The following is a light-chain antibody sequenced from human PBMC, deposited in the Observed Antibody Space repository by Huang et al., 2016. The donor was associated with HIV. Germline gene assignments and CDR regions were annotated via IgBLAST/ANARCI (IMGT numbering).Light chain of an antibody. CDR2: DAH. Sequence: IVLTQSPATLSLSPGERATLTCGASQSVSNNYLAWYQQKPGLAPRLLIYDAHGRATGIPDRFSGSGSVTDFTLTISRLEPEDFAMYYCQQYSTSSYTFGQGTKVDI. CDR3: QQYSTSSYT. J-gene: IGKJ2*01. V-gene: IGKV3D-20*01. CDR1: QSVSNNY.